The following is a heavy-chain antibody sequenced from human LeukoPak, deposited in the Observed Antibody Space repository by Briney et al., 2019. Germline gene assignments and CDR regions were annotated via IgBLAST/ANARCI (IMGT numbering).Heavy chain of an antibody. CDR1: RYAYTTYG. Sequence: GASVKASCKASRYAYTTYGISWVRQAPGQGLEWMGWINAYSGNTDYTQNLPGRITMATDTATTTAYMELRSLRSDDTAVYYCVFGECSSNSCYPRRDHWGHGTLVTVSS. V-gene: IGHV1-18*01. CDR2: INAYSGNT. D-gene: IGHD2-2*01. J-gene: IGHJ4*01. CDR3: VFGECSSNSCYPRRDH.